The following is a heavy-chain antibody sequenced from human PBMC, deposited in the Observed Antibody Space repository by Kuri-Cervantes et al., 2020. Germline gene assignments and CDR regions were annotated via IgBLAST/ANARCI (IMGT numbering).Heavy chain of an antibody. V-gene: IGHV1-18*01. J-gene: IGHJ4*02. CDR1: GYTFTSYG. Sequence: ASVKVSCKASGYTFTSYGISWVRQAPGQGLEWMGWISAYNGNTNYAQKFQGRVTMTEDTSTDTAYMELSSLRSEDTAVYYCATVISGREGEFDYWGQGTLVTVSS. CDR2: ISAYNGNT. CDR3: ATVISGREGEFDY. D-gene: IGHD5-12*01.